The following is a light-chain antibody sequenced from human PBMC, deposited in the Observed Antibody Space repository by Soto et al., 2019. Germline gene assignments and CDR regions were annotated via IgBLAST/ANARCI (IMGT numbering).Light chain of an antibody. CDR2: GAS. CDR3: QQYGSSQT. V-gene: IGKV3-20*01. J-gene: IGKJ4*01. Sequence: EIVLTQSPGTLSLSPGERATLSCRASQSVSSSYLAWYQQKPGQDPRLLICGASSRATGIPDRFSGSGSGTAFTLTISRLEPEDFAVYYCQQYGSSQTFGGGTKVDIK. CDR1: QSVSSSY.